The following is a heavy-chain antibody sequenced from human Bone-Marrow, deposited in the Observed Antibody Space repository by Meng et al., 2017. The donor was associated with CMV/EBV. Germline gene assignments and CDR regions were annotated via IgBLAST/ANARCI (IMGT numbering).Heavy chain of an antibody. J-gene: IGHJ4*02. CDR2: ISSSSSYI. D-gene: IGHD3-22*01. Sequence: SCKTSGYTFSNYYIHWVRQAPGKGLEWVSSISSSSSYIYYADSVKGRFTISRDNAKNSLYLQMNSLRAEDTAVYYCARDPRPRYYYDSSPLWGQGTLVTVSS. CDR1: GYTFSNYY. CDR3: ARDPRPRYYYDSSPL. V-gene: IGHV3-21*01.